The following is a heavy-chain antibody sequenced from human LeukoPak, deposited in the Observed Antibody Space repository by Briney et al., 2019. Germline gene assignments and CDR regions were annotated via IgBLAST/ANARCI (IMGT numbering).Heavy chain of an antibody. D-gene: IGHD2-15*01. CDR2: INPHSGGT. V-gene: IGHV1-2*02. CDR3: ARVGYCSGGSCVDWFDP. CDR1: GYTFTGYY. Sequence: ASVKVSCKASGYTFTGYYMHWVRQAPGQGLEWMGWINPHSGGTNYAQKFQGRATMTRDTTISTNYMELSRLRSNDTAVHYCARVGYCSGGSCVDWFDPWGQGTLVTVSS. J-gene: IGHJ5*02.